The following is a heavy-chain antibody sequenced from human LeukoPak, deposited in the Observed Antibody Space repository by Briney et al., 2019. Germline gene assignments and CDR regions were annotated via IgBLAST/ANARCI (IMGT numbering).Heavy chain of an antibody. D-gene: IGHD3-22*01. CDR2: IIPIFGTA. Sequence: SVKVSRKASGGTFSSYAISWVRQAPGQGLEWMGGIIPIFGTANYAQKFQGRVTITADESTSTAYMELSSLRSEDTAVYYCAGTNYYDSSGYLDYWGQGTLVTVSS. J-gene: IGHJ4*02. V-gene: IGHV1-69*13. CDR3: AGTNYYDSSGYLDY. CDR1: GGTFSSYA.